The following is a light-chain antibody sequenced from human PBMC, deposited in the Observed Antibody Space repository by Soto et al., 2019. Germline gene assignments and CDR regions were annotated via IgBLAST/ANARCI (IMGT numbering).Light chain of an antibody. CDR3: QQRYSTPIT. CDR2: AAA. V-gene: IGKV1-39*01. J-gene: IGKJ5*01. Sequence: QLTQSPSSLSASVGDRVTITCRASQGISSYLAGYHQKPGRAPKLLIYAAASLQSGVLSRFIGSRSGTDFTLTISSLQAEDFATDYCQQRYSTPITFGQGTRLEIK. CDR1: QGISSY.